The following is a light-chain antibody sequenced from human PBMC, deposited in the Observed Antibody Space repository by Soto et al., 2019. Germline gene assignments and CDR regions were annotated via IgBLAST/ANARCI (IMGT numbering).Light chain of an antibody. CDR1: QSLLHSNGYNY. V-gene: IGKV2-28*01. CDR3: MQALLSLWT. Sequence: DIVMTQSPLSLPVTPGEPASISCRSSQSLLHSNGYNYLDWYLQKPGQSLQLLIYLGSNLASGVPDRFSGSGSGTDFTLKISRVEAEDVGVYYCMQALLSLWTFGQGTKLEIK. CDR2: LGS. J-gene: IGKJ1*01.